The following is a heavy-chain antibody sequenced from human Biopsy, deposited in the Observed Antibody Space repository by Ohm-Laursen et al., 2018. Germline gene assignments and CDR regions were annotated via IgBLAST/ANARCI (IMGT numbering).Heavy chain of an antibody. Sequence: TQTLTLTCSFSGFSLSARGMCVSWIRQAPGKALEWLARVDWDDYKDYSASLQTKLSISKDTSNDQVVLTVNNVDPADTATYYCARTPILIVSAGLVYRHRRHLQGMDVWGQGMAVAVS. CDR3: ARTPILIVSAGLVYRHRRHLQGMDV. D-gene: IGHD6-13*01. CDR1: GFSLSARGMC. CDR2: VDWDDYK. V-gene: IGHV2-70*11. J-gene: IGHJ6*02.